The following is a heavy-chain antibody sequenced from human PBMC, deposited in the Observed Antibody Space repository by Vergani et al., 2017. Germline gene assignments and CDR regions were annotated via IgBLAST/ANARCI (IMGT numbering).Heavy chain of an antibody. CDR3: ARIDQETNGGHNWFDP. J-gene: IGHJ5*02. V-gene: IGHV5-51*03. Sequence: EVQLVQSGAEVKKPGESLKISCKASGYSFTSYWIGWVRQLPGKGLEWMGIIYPGDSDTRYSPSFQGQVTISADKSISTAYLQWSSLKASDTAIYYCARIDQETNGGHNWFDPWGQGSLVTVSS. CDR2: IYPGDSDT. D-gene: IGHD2-8*01. CDR1: GYSFTSYW.